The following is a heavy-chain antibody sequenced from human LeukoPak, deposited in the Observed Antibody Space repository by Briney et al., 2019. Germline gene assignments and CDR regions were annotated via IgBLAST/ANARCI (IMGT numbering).Heavy chain of an antibody. J-gene: IGHJ1*01. D-gene: IGHD3-16*01. CDR1: SGSISSGSYY. CDR3: AKDDDWGRFNH. CDR2: IYTSGST. V-gene: IGHV4-61*02. Sequence: SETLSLTCTVSSGSISSGSYYWSWIRQPAGKGLEWIGRIYTSGSTNYNPSLKSRVTISVDTSKNQFSLKLSSVTAADTAMYYCAKDDDWGRFNHWGQGTLVTVSS.